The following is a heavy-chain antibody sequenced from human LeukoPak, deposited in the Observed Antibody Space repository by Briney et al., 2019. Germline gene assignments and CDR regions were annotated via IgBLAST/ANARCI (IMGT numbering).Heavy chain of an antibody. CDR2: INHSGST. V-gene: IGHV4-34*01. CDR3: ASLMVRGVIG. J-gene: IGHJ4*02. CDR1: GGSFSGYY. D-gene: IGHD3-10*01. Sequence: PSETLSLTCAVYGGSFSGYYWSWIRQPPGKGLEWIGEINHSGSTNYNPSLKSRVTISVDTSKNQFSLKLSSVTAADTAVYYCASLMVRGVIGWGQGTLVTVSS.